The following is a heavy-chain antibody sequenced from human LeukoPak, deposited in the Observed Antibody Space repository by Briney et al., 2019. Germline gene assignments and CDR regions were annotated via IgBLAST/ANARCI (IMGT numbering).Heavy chain of an antibody. Sequence: GGSLRLSCAASGFTFSSYGMHWVRQAPGKGLEWVAVISYDGSNKYYADSVKGRFTISRDNSKNTLYLQMNSLRAEDTAVYYCAKVTVSYYYMDVWGKGTTVTISS. V-gene: IGHV3-30*18. CDR1: GFTFSSYG. J-gene: IGHJ6*03. CDR3: AKVTVSYYYMDV. D-gene: IGHD4-17*01. CDR2: ISYDGSNK.